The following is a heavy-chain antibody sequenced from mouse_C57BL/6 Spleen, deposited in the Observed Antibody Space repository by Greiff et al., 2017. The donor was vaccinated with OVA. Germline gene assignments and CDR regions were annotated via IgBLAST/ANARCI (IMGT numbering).Heavy chain of an antibody. CDR2: ISYSGST. V-gene: IGHV3-8*01. CDR1: GYSITSDY. J-gene: IGHJ1*03. D-gene: IGHD1-2*01. Sequence: EVKVVESGPGLAKPSQTLSLTCSVTGYSITSDYWNWIRKFPGNKLEYMGYISYSGSTYYNPSLKSRISITRDTSKNQYYLQLNSVTTEDTATYYCARSPITTGWYFDVWGTGTTVTVSS. CDR3: ARSPITTGWYFDV.